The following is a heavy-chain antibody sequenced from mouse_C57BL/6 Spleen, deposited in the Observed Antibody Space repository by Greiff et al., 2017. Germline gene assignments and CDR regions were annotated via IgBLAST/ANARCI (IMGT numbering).Heavy chain of an antibody. J-gene: IGHJ4*01. CDR1: GYTFTDYY. CDR2: INPNNGGT. D-gene: IGHD2-3*01. CDR3: ARNDGYYGGNAMDY. Sequence: VQLQQSGPELVKPGASVKISCKASGYTFTDYYMNWVKQSHGKSLEWIGDINPNNGGTSYNQKFKGKATLTVDKSSSTAYMELRSLTSEDSAVYYCARNDGYYGGNAMDYWGQGTSVTVSS. V-gene: IGHV1-26*01.